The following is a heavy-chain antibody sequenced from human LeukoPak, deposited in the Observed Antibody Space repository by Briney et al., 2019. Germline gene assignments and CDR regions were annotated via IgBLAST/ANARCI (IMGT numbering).Heavy chain of an antibody. Sequence: SETLSLTCTVSGGSISSYYWSWIRQPPGKGLEWIGYIYYSGSTYYNPSLKSRVTISVDTSKNQFSLKLSSVTAADTAVYYCARQPSYYYYMDVWGKGTTVTISS. CDR1: GGSISSYY. V-gene: IGHV4-59*08. CDR2: IYYSGST. J-gene: IGHJ6*03. CDR3: ARQPSYYYYMDV.